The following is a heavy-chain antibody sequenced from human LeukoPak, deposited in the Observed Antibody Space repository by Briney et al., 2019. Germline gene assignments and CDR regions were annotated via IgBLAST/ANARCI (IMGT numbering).Heavy chain of an antibody. CDR2: IYHSGST. D-gene: IGHD6-13*01. CDR3: ARSYGSSWYKAP. CDR1: GYSISIGYY. V-gene: IGHV4-38-2*01. Sequence: KPSETLSLTCAVSGYSISIGYYWGWIRQPPGKGVEWIGSIYHSGSTYYTPSLKSRVTISLDTSKIHFSLKLSSVTAADTAVYYCARSYGSSWYKAPWGQGTLVTVSS. J-gene: IGHJ5*02.